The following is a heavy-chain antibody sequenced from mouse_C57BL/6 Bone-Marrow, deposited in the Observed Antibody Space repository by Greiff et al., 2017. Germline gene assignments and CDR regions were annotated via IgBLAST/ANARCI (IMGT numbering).Heavy chain of an antibody. D-gene: IGHD1-1*01. V-gene: IGHV14-2*01. CDR1: GFNIKDYY. CDR3: ARSLFITTVVAGDAMDY. CDR2: IDPEDGET. J-gene: IGHJ4*01. Sequence: EVKLVESGAELVKPGASVKLSCTASGFNIKDYYMHWVKQRTEQGLEWIGRIDPEDGETKYAPKFQGKATITADTSSNTAYLQLSSLTSEDTAVYYCARSLFITTVVAGDAMDYWGQGTSVTVSS.